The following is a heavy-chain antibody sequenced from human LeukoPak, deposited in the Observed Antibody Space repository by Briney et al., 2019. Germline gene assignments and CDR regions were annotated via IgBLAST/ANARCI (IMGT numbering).Heavy chain of an antibody. CDR2: TCYRSKWYN. V-gene: IGHV6-1*01. D-gene: IGHD3-22*01. J-gene: IGHJ6*02. CDR3: ARSHYDSSGNGGRYGMDV. Sequence: SQTLSLTCAISGDSVSSNSAAWNWIRQSPSRGLEWLGRTCYRSKWYNDYAVSVKSRITINPDTSKNQFSLQLNSVTPEDTAVYYCARSHYDSSGNGGRYGMDVWGQGTTVTVSS. CDR1: GDSVSSNSAA.